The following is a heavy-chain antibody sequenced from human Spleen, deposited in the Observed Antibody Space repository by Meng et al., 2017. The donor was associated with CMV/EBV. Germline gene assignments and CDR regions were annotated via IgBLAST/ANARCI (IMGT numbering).Heavy chain of an antibody. CDR1: GFKFSDYY. Sequence: GGSLRISCAASGFKFSDYYMSWIRQAPGKGLEWVSYISNSGNTIFYADSVKGRFTISRDNARNSLYLQMNTLRAEDTAVYYCARALVGYGSGSYYYYFYGMDVWGQGTTVTVSS. D-gene: IGHD3-10*01. J-gene: IGHJ6*02. CDR3: ARALVGYGSGSYYYYFYGMDV. V-gene: IGHV3-11*01. CDR2: ISNSGNTI.